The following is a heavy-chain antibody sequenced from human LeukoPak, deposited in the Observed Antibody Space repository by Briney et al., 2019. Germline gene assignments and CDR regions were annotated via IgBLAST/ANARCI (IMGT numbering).Heavy chain of an antibody. D-gene: IGHD4-17*01. CDR1: VYTFTSYG. CDR2: ISAYNGNT. CDR3: ARDSADNNYGDLDAFDM. J-gene: IGHJ3*02. Sequence: SVKLSCKASVYTFTSYGISWVRQPPAQGLEWMGWISAYNGNTNYAQKPQDRHTMTTDTSTTTPHCALRSLRSDDPAVYYCARDSADNNYGDLDAFDMWGEGTIVTLSS. V-gene: IGHV1-18*01.